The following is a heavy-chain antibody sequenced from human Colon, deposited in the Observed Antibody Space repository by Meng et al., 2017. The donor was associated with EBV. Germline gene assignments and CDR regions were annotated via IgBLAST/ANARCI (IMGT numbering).Heavy chain of an antibody. CDR2: IIHGGSP. V-gene: IGHV4-34*12. CDR1: CGSLSGAY. J-gene: IGHJ4*02. D-gene: IGHD2-8*02. Sequence: QVPPQQWGAGLLKPSETLSLTCAVNCGSLSGAYRNWIRQPPGKGLEWIGEIIHGGSPSYNPSLKSRVTISIDTSKNQLSLMLSSVTAADTAVYYCARRPTGIDYWGQGTLVTVSS. CDR3: ARRPTGIDY.